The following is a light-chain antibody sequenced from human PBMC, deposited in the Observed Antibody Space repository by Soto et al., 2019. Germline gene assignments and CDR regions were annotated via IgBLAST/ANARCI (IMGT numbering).Light chain of an antibody. CDR1: QSVSRN. CDR2: DAF. V-gene: IGKV3-11*01. Sequence: EIVMTQSPDTLSVSPGERATLSCRASQSVSRNLAWYQEKPGQAPRLLIYDAFNRATGIPARFSGSGSGTDFTLTISSLEPEDFAVYYCHQRSSWPITFGQGTRLEI. J-gene: IGKJ5*01. CDR3: HQRSSWPIT.